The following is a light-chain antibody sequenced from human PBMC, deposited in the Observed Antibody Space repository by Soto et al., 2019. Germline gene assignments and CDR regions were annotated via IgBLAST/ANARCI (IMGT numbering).Light chain of an antibody. V-gene: IGLV2-14*01. CDR1: TSDVGSYTY. Sequence: QSALTQPASVSGSPGQSIAISCTGTTSDVGSYTYVSWYQQHPGKAPKLIIYGVSLRPSGVSDRFSGSKSGNTASLTISGLQADDEADYYCSSYTSISTVVFGGGTQLT. J-gene: IGLJ2*01. CDR2: GVS. CDR3: SSYTSISTVV.